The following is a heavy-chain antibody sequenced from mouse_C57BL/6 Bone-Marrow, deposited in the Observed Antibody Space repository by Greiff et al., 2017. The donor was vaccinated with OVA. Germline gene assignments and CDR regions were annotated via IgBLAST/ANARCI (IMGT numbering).Heavy chain of an antibody. D-gene: IGHD3-2*02. V-gene: IGHV1-55*01. CDR2: IFPGSGST. CDR1: GHPFTSHW. J-gene: IGHJ3*01. Sequence: VQPQQPGAEPVKPGASVKMFRKASGHPFTSHWITWVKQRPGQGPEWIGDIFPGSGSTYYNEKFKSQATLTVDTSASTAYMQHSSRKSEDSAVYYCARRRQRRLRDGLAYWGQGTLVTVSA. CDR3: ARRRQRRLRDGLAY.